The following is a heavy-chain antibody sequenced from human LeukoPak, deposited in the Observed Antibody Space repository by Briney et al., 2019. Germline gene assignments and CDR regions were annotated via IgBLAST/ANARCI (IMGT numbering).Heavy chain of an antibody. CDR3: ARERREGYCSSTSCYRGNAFDI. J-gene: IGHJ3*02. Sequence: SETLSLTCTVSGGSISSYYWSWIRQPPGKGLEWIGYVYYSGSTNYNPSLKSRVTISVDTSKNQFSLKLSSVTAADTAVYYCARERREGYCSSTSCYRGNAFDIWGQGTMVTVSS. V-gene: IGHV4-59*01. CDR2: VYYSGST. D-gene: IGHD2-2*02. CDR1: GGSISSYY.